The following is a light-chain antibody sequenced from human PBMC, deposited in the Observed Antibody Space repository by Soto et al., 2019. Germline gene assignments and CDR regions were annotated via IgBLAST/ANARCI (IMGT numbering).Light chain of an antibody. CDR2: EVN. V-gene: IGLV2-23*02. Sequence: QAVVTQPASVSGSPGQSITISCTGASSDVGSYNLVSWYQQHPGKVPKLMISEVNKRPSGVSDRFSGSKSGNTASLTISRLQADDEADYYCCSFANNHYVFGGGTKLTVL. CDR1: SSDVGSYNL. CDR3: CSFANNHYV. J-gene: IGLJ1*01.